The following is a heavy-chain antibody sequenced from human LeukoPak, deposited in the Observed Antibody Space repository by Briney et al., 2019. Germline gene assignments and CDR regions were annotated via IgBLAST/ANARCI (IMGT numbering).Heavy chain of an antibody. CDR3: AKDSGSGRVTFYFDY. V-gene: IGHV3-23*01. D-gene: IGHD3-10*01. J-gene: IGHJ4*02. Sequence: PGGSLRLSCTASRFTFSSYGMNWVRQAPGKGLEWVSSISSSGGSTYYADSVKGRFTISRDNSKNTLYLQMNSLRAEDTALYYCAKDSGSGRVTFYFDYWGQGTLVTVSS. CDR2: ISSSGGST. CDR1: RFTFSSYG.